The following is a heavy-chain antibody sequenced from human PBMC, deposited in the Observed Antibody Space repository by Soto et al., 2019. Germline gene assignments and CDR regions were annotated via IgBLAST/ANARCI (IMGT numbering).Heavy chain of an antibody. CDR2: IYYSGST. CDR1: GGSISNYA. D-gene: IGHD3-10*01. CDR3: ANLGDYVDY. J-gene: IGHJ4*02. Sequence: QVQLQESGPGLVKPSETLSLTCTVSGGSISNYAWSWIRQPPGKGLEWIGYIYYSGSTNCNPSLMSRVTMTVDTSRNQFSLKLSAVTAADTAVYYCANLGDYVDYWGQGTLVTVSS. V-gene: IGHV4-59*01.